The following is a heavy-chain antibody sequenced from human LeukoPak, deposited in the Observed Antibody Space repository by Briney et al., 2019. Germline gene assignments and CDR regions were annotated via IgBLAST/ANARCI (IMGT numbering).Heavy chain of an antibody. Sequence: SETLSLTCTVSGGSISSYYWTWSRQPAGKGLEWIGHIYISGSTNYSPSLESRVTMSVDTSKNQFSLKLNSVTAADTAVYYCARGVVVVPAAMNWFDPWGQGTLVTVSS. CDR1: GGSISSYY. V-gene: IGHV4-4*07. CDR3: ARGVVVVPAAMNWFDP. D-gene: IGHD2-2*01. J-gene: IGHJ5*02. CDR2: IYISGST.